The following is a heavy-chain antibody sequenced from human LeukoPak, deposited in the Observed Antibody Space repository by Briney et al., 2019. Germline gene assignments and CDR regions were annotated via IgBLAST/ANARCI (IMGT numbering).Heavy chain of an antibody. CDR1: GFTLSNHW. CDR3: AREYNSGPKQTDAFDI. V-gene: IGHV3-74*01. Sequence: GGSLRLSCAASGFTLSNHWMHWVRQVPGKGLVWVSRISGDEIWTSYADSVKGRFIISRDNAKDTLYLQMNGLRTEDTAVYYCAREYNSGPKQTDAFDIWGQGTMVTVSS. CDR2: ISGDEIWT. J-gene: IGHJ3*02. D-gene: IGHD3-22*01.